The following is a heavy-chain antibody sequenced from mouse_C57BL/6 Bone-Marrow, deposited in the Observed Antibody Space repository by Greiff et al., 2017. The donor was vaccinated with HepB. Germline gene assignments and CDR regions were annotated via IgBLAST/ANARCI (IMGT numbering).Heavy chain of an antibody. D-gene: IGHD2-12*01. CDR1: GFTFSSYA. V-gene: IGHV5-9-1*02. CDR2: ISSGGDYI. CDR3: TREEDCYEKYYYAMDY. J-gene: IGHJ4*01. Sequence: DVKLVESGEGLVKPGGSLKLSCAASGFTFSSYAVSWVRQTPEKRLEWVAYISSGGDYIYYADTVKGRFTISRDNARNTLYLQMSSLKSEDTAMYYCTREEDCYEKYYYAMDYWGQGTSVTVSS.